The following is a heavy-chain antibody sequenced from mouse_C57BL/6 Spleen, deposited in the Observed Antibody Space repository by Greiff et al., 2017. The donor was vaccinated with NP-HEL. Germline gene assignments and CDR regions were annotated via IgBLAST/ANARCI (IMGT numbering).Heavy chain of an antibody. D-gene: IGHD1-1*01. CDR3: ERHLIYYYGSSYRAMDC. J-gene: IGHJ4*01. V-gene: IGHV1-42*01. CDR1: GYSFTGYY. CDR2: INPSTGGT. Sequence: EVQLQQSGPELVKPGASVKISCKASGYSFTGYYMNWVKQSPEKSLEWIGEINPSTGGTTYNQKFKAKATLTVDKSSSTAYMQLKSLTSEDSAVYYCERHLIYYYGSSYRAMDCWGKGTSVTVSS.